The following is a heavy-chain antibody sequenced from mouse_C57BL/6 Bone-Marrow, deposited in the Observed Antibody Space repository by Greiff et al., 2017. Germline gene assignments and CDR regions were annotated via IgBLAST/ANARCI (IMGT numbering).Heavy chain of an antibody. V-gene: IGHV5-17*01. CDR2: ISSGSSTI. J-gene: IGHJ4*01. CDR3: ARLNAMDY. Sequence: VQLKESGGGLVKPGGSLKLSCAASGFTFSDYGMHWVRQAPEKGLEWVAYISSGSSTIYYADTVKGRFTISRDTAKNTLFLQMTSLRSEDTAMYYCARLNAMDYWGQGTSVTVSS. CDR1: GFTFSDYG.